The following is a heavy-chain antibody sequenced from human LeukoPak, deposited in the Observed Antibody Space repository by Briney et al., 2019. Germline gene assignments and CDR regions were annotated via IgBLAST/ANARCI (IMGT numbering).Heavy chain of an antibody. CDR2: INHSGST. Sequence: SETLSLTCAVYGGSFSGYYWSWIRQPPGKGLEWIGEINHSGSTNYNPSLKSRVTISVDTSKNQFSLKLSSVTAADTAVYYCARADCSSTSCPNWFDPWDQGTLVTVSS. D-gene: IGHD2-2*01. V-gene: IGHV4-34*01. J-gene: IGHJ5*02. CDR3: ARADCSSTSCPNWFDP. CDR1: GGSFSGYY.